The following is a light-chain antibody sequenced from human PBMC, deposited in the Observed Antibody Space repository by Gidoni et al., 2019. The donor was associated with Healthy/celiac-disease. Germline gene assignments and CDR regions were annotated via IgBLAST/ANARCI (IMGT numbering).Light chain of an antibody. J-gene: IGKJ1*01. CDR3: QQYNNWPWT. Sequence: ELVMTQSPATLSVAPGERTTLSCRASQSGSSNLAWYQQKPGQAPRLLIYGASTRATGIPARCSGSGSGTEFTLTISSLQSEDFAVYYCQQYNNWPWTFGQGTKVEIK. CDR2: GAS. CDR1: QSGSSN. V-gene: IGKV3-15*01.